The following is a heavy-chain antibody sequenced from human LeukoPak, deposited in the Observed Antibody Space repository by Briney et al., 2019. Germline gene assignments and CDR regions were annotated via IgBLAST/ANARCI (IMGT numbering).Heavy chain of an antibody. CDR2: IYYSGNT. D-gene: IGHD3-10*01. J-gene: IGHJ4*02. Sequence: SETLSLTCAVSGGSIGSSYWWTWVRQPPGKGLEWIGAIYYSGNTNYNPSLKSRVTISVDTSKNQFSLTLTSVTAADTAVYYCARLGRSGGKYYFGYWGQGTLVTVSS. V-gene: IGHV4-4*02. CDR1: GGSIGSSYW. CDR3: ARLGRSGGKYYFGY.